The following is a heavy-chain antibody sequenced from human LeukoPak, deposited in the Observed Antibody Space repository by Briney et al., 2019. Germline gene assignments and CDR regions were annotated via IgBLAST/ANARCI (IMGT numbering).Heavy chain of an antibody. D-gene: IGHD1-26*01. CDR2: ISGSGGST. J-gene: IGHJ1*01. Sequence: PGGSLRLSCAASGFTFSSYAMSWVRQAPGKGLEWVSAISGSGGSTYYADSVKGRFTISRDNSKNTLYLQMNSLRAEDTAVYYCAKDIGNIVGARPQHWGQGTLVTVSS. V-gene: IGHV3-23*01. CDR1: GFTFSSYA. CDR3: AKDIGNIVGARPQH.